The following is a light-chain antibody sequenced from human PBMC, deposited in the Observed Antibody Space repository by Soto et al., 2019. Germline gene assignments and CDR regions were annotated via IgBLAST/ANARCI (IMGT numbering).Light chain of an antibody. CDR1: QGIRND. V-gene: IGKV1-6*01. CDR3: LQDYNYPLT. J-gene: IGKJ4*01. Sequence: AIQMTQSPSSLSASVGDRVTITCRTSQGIRNDLGWYQQKPGQAPKLLIYAASSLQSGVPSRFSGSGSGTDFTLTISRLQPEDFATYYCLQDYNYPLTLGGGTKGEIK. CDR2: AAS.